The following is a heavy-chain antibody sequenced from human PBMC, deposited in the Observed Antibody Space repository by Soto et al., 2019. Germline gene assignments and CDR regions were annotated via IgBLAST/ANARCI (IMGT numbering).Heavy chain of an antibody. CDR1: GFTFSVSA. CDR3: TRHRIIWANHITTVISNDCFDI. CDR2: IRNKADNYAT. D-gene: IGHD4-17*01. J-gene: IGHJ3*02. Sequence: PGGSLRLSCAASGFTFSVSAMHWVRQASGKGLEWVGRIRNKADNYATAYAASVKGRFTISRDDSTNTTYLQISSLKTEDTAVYYCTRHRIIWANHITTVISNDCFDIWCKGTMVTVSS. V-gene: IGHV3-73*01.